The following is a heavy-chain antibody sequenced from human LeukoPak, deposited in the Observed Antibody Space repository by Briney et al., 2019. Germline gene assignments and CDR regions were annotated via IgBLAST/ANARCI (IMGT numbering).Heavy chain of an antibody. CDR1: GFTFSSYW. J-gene: IGHJ4*02. Sequence: GGSLRLSCAASGFTFSSYWMHWIRQAQGKGLEWVAVIWYDASKEYYQNSVEGRFTISRDDSKNTLYLQMNSLRPEDTAMYYCARDFEFTTEDTFASPDYWGQGTLVTVSS. CDR2: IWYDASKE. D-gene: IGHD5-18*01. V-gene: IGHV3-33*08. CDR3: ARDFEFTTEDTFASPDY.